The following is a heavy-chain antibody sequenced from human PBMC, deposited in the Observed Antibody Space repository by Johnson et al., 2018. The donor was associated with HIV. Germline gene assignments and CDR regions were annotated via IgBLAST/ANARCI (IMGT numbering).Heavy chain of an antibody. CDR2: ISSSGSTK. CDR1: GFTFSDYY. CDR3: GKARSAGSGAFDV. J-gene: IGHJ3*01. V-gene: IGHV3-11*04. Sequence: QVQLVESGGGLVKPGGSLRLSCAVSGFTFSDYYMSWIRQAPGKGLEWVSYISSSGSTKYYADSVKGRFTISRDNAKNTLYLHMRSLRAEDTAVNYCGKARSAGSGAFDVWGHGTLVTVSS.